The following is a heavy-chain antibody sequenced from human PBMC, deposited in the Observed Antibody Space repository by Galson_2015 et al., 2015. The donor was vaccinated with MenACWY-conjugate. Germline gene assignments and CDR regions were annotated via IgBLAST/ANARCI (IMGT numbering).Heavy chain of an antibody. CDR1: GFTFSDYD. CDR2: IDSSGSDI. J-gene: IGHJ4*02. CDR3: ARGIGDYVDGSGDC. V-gene: IGHV3-11*04. D-gene: IGHD4-17*01. Sequence: SLRLSCAASGFTFSDYDMSWIRQAPGKGLEWVSSIDSSGSDIYYGDSVKGRFTISRDNAKNSVFLQMNSLRAEDTAVYYCARGIGDYVDGSGDCWGQGTLVTVSS.